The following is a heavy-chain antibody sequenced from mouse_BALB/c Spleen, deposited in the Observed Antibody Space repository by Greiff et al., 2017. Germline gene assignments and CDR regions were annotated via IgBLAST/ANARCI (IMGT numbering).Heavy chain of an antibody. CDR3: ARAMYYYGSSLDY. D-gene: IGHD1-1*01. Sequence: QVQLQQSGAELVRPGTSVKVSCKASGYAFTNYLIEWVKQRPGQGLEWIGVINPGSGGTNYNEKFKGKATLTADKSSSTAYMQLSSLTSDDSAVYFCARAMYYYGSSLDYWGQGTTLTVSS. V-gene: IGHV1-54*01. J-gene: IGHJ2*01. CDR1: GYAFTNYL. CDR2: INPGSGGT.